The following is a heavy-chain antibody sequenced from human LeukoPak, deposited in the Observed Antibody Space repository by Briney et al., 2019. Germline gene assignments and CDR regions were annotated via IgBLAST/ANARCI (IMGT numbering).Heavy chain of an antibody. D-gene: IGHD2-15*01. J-gene: IGHJ4*02. CDR3: ARGAPGSYCSGGSCPYFDY. CDR2: VNPNSGHT. V-gene: IGHV1-8*01. CDR1: GYTFTSYD. Sequence: ASVKVSCKPSGYTFTSYDVDWVRQATGQGLEWMGWVNPNSGHTGYAQKFQGRVTMTTNTSISTAYMELSSLRSEDTAVYHCARGAPGSYCSGGSCPYFDYWGQGTLVSVSS.